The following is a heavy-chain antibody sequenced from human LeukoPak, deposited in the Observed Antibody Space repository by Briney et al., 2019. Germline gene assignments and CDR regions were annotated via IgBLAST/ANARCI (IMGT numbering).Heavy chain of an antibody. Sequence: EASVKVSCKASGGTFSSYAISWVRQAPGQGLEWMGRIIPILGIANYAQKFQGRVTMTEDTSTDTAYMELSSLRSEDTAVYYCARDGSGSYYLTYFHYWGQGTLVTVSS. V-gene: IGHV1-69*04. D-gene: IGHD3-10*01. CDR1: GGTFSSYA. CDR3: ARDGSGSYYLTYFHY. J-gene: IGHJ4*02. CDR2: IIPILGIA.